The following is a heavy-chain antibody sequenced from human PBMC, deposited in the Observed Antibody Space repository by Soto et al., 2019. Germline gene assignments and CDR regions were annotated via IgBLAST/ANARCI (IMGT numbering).Heavy chain of an antibody. J-gene: IGHJ4*02. CDR2: ISSHNGNT. CDR3: ARGRYGDY. CDR1: GYTFTSYG. V-gene: IGHV1-18*01. D-gene: IGHD1-1*01. Sequence: QVHLVQSGAEVKKPGASVKVSCKASGYTFTSYGITWVRQAPGQGLEWMGWISSHNGNTDYAQKLQGRVIVTRDTSTRTAYMELRRLISDDTAVYYCARGRYGDYWGQGALVTVSS.